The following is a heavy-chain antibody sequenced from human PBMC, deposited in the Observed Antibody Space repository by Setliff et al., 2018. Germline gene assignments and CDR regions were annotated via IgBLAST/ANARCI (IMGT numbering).Heavy chain of an antibody. D-gene: IGHD3-22*01. CDR3: ARSYDSGFYHQRDAYDI. V-gene: IGHV1-46*01. J-gene: IGHJ3*02. CDR2: VNPGGGSS. CDR1: GYTFTSYY. Sequence: GASVKVSCKASGYTFTSYYMHWVRQAPGQGLEWMGMVNPGGGSSTSTQRFQDRITMTTDTTTSTSYMELRSLRSDDTAVYYCARSYDSGFYHQRDAYDIWGQGTMVTVS.